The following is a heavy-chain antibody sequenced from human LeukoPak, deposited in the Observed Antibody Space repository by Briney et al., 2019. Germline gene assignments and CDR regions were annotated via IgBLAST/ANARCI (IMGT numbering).Heavy chain of an antibody. V-gene: IGHV4-59*01. CDR2: IYYSGST. CDR3: ARVRWDYYGSGSYYTNYYYYYGMDV. Sequence: SETLSLTCTVSGGSISSYYWSWIRQPPGKGLEWIGYIYYSGSTNYNPSLKSRVTISVDTSKNQSSLKLSSVTAADTAVYYCARVRWDYYGSGSYYTNYYYYYGMDVWGQGTTVTVSS. CDR1: GGSISSYY. J-gene: IGHJ6*02. D-gene: IGHD3-10*01.